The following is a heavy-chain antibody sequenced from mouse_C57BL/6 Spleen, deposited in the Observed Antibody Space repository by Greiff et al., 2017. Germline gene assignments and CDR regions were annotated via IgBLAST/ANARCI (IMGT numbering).Heavy chain of an antibody. CDR1: GYTFTSYG. J-gene: IGHJ3*01. Sequence: QVQLQQSGAELARPGASVKLSCKASGYTFTSYGISWVKQRTGQGLEWIGEIYPRSGNTYYNEKFKGKATLTADKSSSTAYMELRSLTSEDSAVYFCAYYSNYPFAYWGQGTLVTVSA. CDR2: IYPRSGNT. V-gene: IGHV1-81*01. CDR3: AYYSNYPFAY. D-gene: IGHD2-5*01.